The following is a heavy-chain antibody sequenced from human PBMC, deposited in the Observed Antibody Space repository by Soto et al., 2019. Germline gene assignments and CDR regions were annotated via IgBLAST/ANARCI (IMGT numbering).Heavy chain of an antibody. CDR2: IIPICGTA. J-gene: IGHJ6*02. V-gene: IGHV1-69*13. CDR3: ARAQICSGGSCYSVGMDV. CDR1: GGTFSSYA. Sequence: ASVKVSCKASGGTFSSYAISWVRQAPGQGLEWMGGIIPICGTANYAQKFQGRVTITADESTSTAYMGLSSLRSEDTAVYYCARAQICSGGSCYSVGMDVWGQGTTVTVSS. D-gene: IGHD2-15*01.